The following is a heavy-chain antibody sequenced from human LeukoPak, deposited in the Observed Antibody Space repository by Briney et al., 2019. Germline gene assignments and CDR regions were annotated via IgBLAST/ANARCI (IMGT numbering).Heavy chain of an antibody. D-gene: IGHD5-12*01. J-gene: IGHJ4*02. V-gene: IGHV4-4*07. CDR2: IYSSGST. CDR1: GGSVNSYY. CDR3: ARVDIRTAFFDY. Sequence: SETLSLTCTVSGGSVNSYYWSWIRQPAGKGLEWIGRIYSSGSTGYNPSLKSRVTMSLDTSKNQFSLNLSSVTAADTAVYYCARVDIRTAFFDYWGQGTLVTVSS.